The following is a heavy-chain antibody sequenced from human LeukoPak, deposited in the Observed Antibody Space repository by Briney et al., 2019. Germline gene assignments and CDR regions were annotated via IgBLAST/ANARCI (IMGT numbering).Heavy chain of an antibody. CDR3: ARATDISSWYLAY. D-gene: IGHD6-13*01. J-gene: IGHJ4*02. CDR2: ISPNSGDT. Sequence: ASVKVSCKASGYTFTGYYLHWVRQAPGQELEWMGCISPNSGDTKFAQKFQGRVTMARDTSISSAYMELSSLTSDDTAVYYCARATDISSWYLAYWGQGSLVTVSS. V-gene: IGHV1-2*02. CDR1: GYTFTGYY.